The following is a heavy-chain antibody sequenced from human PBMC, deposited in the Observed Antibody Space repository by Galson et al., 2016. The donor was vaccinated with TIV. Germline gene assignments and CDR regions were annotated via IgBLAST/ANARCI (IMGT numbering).Heavy chain of an antibody. Sequence: QSGAEVKKPGASVKVSCKSYGYTIISQNINWVRQAPGRGLEWMGWIRAYSGDTNFAQKVQGRVSMTTDSSTNTAYMELRSLRSDDTAVYFCATLHCSSSSCYFGLDAFDFWGQGTKVTVSS. J-gene: IGHJ3*01. CDR1: GYTIISQN. CDR3: ATLHCSSSSCYFGLDAFDF. CDR2: IRAYSGDT. D-gene: IGHD2-2*01. V-gene: IGHV1-18*01.